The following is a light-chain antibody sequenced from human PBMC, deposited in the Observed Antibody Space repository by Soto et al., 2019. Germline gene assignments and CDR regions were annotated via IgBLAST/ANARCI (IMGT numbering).Light chain of an antibody. CDR3: QQLDSHPRT. CDR2: AAS. CDR1: QGISIS. V-gene: IGKV1-9*01. Sequence: IQLTQSPSSLSASVGDRVTITCRASQGISISLAWYQQKPGKAPKLLIYAASTLQSGVPSRFSGSGSGTDFTLIIKSLQPEDYATYYCQQLDSHPRTFGQGTKVDIQ. J-gene: IGKJ1*01.